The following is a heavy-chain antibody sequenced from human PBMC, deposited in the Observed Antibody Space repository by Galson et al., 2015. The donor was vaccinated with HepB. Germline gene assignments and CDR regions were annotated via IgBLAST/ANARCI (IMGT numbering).Heavy chain of an antibody. CDR2: INPSGGST. CDR3: ARSVGDYDFWSGYPRFDY. J-gene: IGHJ4*02. V-gene: IGHV1-46*03. CDR1: GYTFTSYY. Sequence: SCKASGYTFTSYYMHWVRQAPGQGLEWMGIINPSGGSTSYAQKFQGRVTMTRDTSTSTVYMELSSLRSEDTAVYYCARSVGDYDFWSGYPRFDYWGQGTLVTVSS. D-gene: IGHD3-3*01.